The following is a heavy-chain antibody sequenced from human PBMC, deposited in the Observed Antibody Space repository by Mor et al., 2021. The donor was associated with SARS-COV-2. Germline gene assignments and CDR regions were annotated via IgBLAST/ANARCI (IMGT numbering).Heavy chain of an antibody. CDR2: GNGNGGST. V-gene: IGHV3-23*01. D-gene: IGHD2-2*01. CDR3: AKESTSTSRGSFDY. J-gene: IGHJ4*02. Sequence: LSGNGNGGSTYYADAAKGRFTIYRDNSEHTVYLQMNSLRDEDTAVYYCAKESTSTSRGSFDYWGQGTLVTVSS.